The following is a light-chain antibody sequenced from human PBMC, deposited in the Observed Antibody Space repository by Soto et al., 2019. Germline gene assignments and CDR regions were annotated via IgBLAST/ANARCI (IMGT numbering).Light chain of an antibody. CDR2: DAS. Sequence: IVMTHSPGTLSVSPWERATLSGRASQSVSSYLAWYQQKPGQAPRLLIYDASNGATGIPARFSGSGSGTDFTLTISSLEPEDFAVYYCQQRSNWPLNFGGGTKVDIK. V-gene: IGKV3-11*01. J-gene: IGKJ4*01. CDR1: QSVSSY. CDR3: QQRSNWPLN.